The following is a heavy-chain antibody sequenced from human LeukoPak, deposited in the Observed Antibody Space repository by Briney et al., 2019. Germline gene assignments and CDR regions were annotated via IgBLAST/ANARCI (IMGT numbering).Heavy chain of an antibody. CDR3: ARPMGYCSSTSCHPHAFDI. Sequence: SETLSLTCTVSGRSISSSSYYWGWIRQPPGKGLEWIGSIYYSGSTYYNPSLKSRVTISVDTSKNQFSLKLSSVTAADTAVYYCARPMGYCSSTSCHPHAFDIWGQGTMVTVSS. CDR2: IYYSGST. J-gene: IGHJ3*02. V-gene: IGHV4-39*01. CDR1: GRSISSSSYY. D-gene: IGHD2-2*01.